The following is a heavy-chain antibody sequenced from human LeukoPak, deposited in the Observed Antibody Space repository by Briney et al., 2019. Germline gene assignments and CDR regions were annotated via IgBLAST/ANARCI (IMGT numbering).Heavy chain of an antibody. CDR2: INPNSGGT. CDR1: GYTFTGYY. D-gene: IGHD2-21*01. J-gene: IGHJ4*02. V-gene: IGHV1-2*06. CDR3: ARDFDCGGDCSGLDY. Sequence: GASVKVSCKASGYTFTGYYMHWVRQAPGQGLEWMGRINPNSGGTNYAQKFQGRVTMTRDTSISTAYMELSRLRSDDTAVYYCARDFDCGGDCSGLDYWGQGTLVTVSS.